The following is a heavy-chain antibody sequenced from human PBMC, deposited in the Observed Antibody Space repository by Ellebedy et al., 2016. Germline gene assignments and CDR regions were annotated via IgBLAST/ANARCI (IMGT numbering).Heavy chain of an antibody. CDR3: AIAVAGIYYYAMDV. J-gene: IGHJ6*02. CDR1: GYSISSGYS. Sequence: SETLSLXXTVSGYSISSGYSWGWIRPPPGKGLEWIGSIYHTGTTYYNPSLKSRVTISVDTSKNQFSLNLSSVTAADTAVYYCAIAVAGIYYYAMDVWGQGTTVTVSS. CDR2: IYHTGTT. D-gene: IGHD6-19*01. V-gene: IGHV4-38-2*02.